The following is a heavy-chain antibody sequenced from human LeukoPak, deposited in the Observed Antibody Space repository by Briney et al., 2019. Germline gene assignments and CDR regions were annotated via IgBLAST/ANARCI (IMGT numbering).Heavy chain of an antibody. CDR1: GFTFSSYA. CDR3: TPYCCGGSCYFPNFDY. Sequence: GGSLILSCAASGFTFSSYAMSWVRQAPGKGLEWVSAISSSGGSTYYADSVMGRFTISRDNSKNTLYLQMNSLRAEDTAVYYCTPYCCGGSCYFPNFDYWGQGTLVTVSS. V-gene: IGHV3-23*01. CDR2: ISSSGGST. D-gene: IGHD2-15*01. J-gene: IGHJ4*02.